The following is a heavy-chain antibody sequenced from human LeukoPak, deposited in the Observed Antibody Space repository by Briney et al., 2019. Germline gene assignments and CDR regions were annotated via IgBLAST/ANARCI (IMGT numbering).Heavy chain of an antibody. J-gene: IGHJ5*02. Sequence: GGSLRLSCAASGFTFSSYAMSWVRQAPGKGLEWVSSISGSGTNTYYADSVKGRFTISRDNSRNLLFLQMSSLRVEDTAVYYCAKRRHYYGSGDYYRDPWGRGTLVTVSS. CDR1: GFTFSSYA. CDR3: AKRRHYYGSGDYYRDP. D-gene: IGHD3-10*01. V-gene: IGHV3-23*01. CDR2: ISGSGTNT.